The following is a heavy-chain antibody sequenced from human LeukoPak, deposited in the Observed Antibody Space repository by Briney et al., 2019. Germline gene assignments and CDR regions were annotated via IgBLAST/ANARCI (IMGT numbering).Heavy chain of an antibody. CDR3: ATAYWQTGMALDF. J-gene: IGHJ4*02. D-gene: IGHD2-15*01. V-gene: IGHV3-53*01. Sequence: GGSLRLSCAASGITVSTNYMSWVRQAPGKGLEWVSIIYSGGATFYADSVKGRFTISRDNSKNTVSLQMNNLRAEDSALYYCATAYWQTGMALDFWGQGTLVTVSS. CDR2: IYSGGAT. CDR1: GITVSTNY.